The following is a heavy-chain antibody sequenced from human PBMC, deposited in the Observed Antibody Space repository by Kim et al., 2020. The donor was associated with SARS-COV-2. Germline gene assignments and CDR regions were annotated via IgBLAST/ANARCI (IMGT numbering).Heavy chain of an antibody. CDR1: GLTFTNAW. CDR2: IKSKIDGGTT. V-gene: IGHV3-15*01. CDR3: TTGYRALYGMDV. J-gene: IGHJ6*02. D-gene: IGHD1-1*01. Sequence: GGSLRLSCVASGLTFTNAWMSWVRQAPGKGLEWVGRIKSKIDGGTTDYAEPVKGRFTISRDDSKNTLYLQMNSLRTEDTAVYYCTTGYRALYGMDVWGQG.